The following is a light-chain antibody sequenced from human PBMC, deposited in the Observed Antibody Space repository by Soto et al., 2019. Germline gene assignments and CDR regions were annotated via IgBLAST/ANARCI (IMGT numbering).Light chain of an antibody. V-gene: IGKV3-20*01. CDR2: GAS. CDR1: QSVNNNY. Sequence: EIVLTQSPGTLSLSPRERATLSCRASQSVNNNYLAWYQHKPGQPPRLLIYGASSRAPGIPDRFSGSGSGTDFTLTISRLEPEEFAVYYWQQYAASPRTFGQGTQVEVK. CDR3: QQYAASPRT. J-gene: IGKJ1*01.